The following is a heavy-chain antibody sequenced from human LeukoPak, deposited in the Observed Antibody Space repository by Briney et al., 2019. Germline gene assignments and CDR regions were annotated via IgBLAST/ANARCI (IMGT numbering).Heavy chain of an antibody. D-gene: IGHD3-9*01. CDR1: GYTFTSYG. V-gene: IGHV1-18*01. J-gene: IGHJ4*02. CDR2: ISAYNGNT. CDR3: AKGPPRGTYYDILTGYFNDY. Sequence: ASVKVSCKASGYTFTSYGFSWVRQAPGQGLEWMGWISAYNGNTNYAQKLQGRVTMTTDTSTSTAYMELRSLRSDDTAVYYCAKGPPRGTYYDILTGYFNDYWGQGTLVTVSS.